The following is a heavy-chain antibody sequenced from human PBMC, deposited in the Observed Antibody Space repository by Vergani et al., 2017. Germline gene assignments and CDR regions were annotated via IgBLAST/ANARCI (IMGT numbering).Heavy chain of an antibody. CDR3: ARIFGVVTRFFDY. V-gene: IGHV4-39*01. D-gene: IGHD3-3*01. Sequence: QLQLQESGPGLVKPSETLSLTCTVSGGSISSSNYYWGWIRQPPGKGLEWIGSIYYSGSTYYKPSLKSRVTISVDTSKNQFSLNLSSVTATDTAVYYCARIFGVVTRFFDYWGQGTLVTVSS. CDR1: GGSISSSNYY. CDR2: IYYSGST. J-gene: IGHJ4*02.